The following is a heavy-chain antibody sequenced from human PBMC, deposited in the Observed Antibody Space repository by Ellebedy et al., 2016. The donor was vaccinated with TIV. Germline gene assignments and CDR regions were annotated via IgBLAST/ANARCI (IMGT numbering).Heavy chain of an antibody. CDR3: AREGENTVMALDY. Sequence: MPSETLSLTCAVSGGSISSSHWWRWFRQPPGKGLEWIGEIYHSGNTNYNPSLNSRVTISVDKSKNQFSLKLNSVTAADTAVYYCAREGENTVMALDYWGQGTLVTVSS. D-gene: IGHD5-18*01. CDR1: GGSISSSHW. CDR2: IYHSGNT. V-gene: IGHV4-4*02. J-gene: IGHJ4*02.